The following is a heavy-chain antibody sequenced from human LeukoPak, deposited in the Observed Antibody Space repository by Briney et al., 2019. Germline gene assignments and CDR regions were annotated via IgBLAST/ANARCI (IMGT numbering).Heavy chain of an antibody. Sequence: SETLSLTCAVYGGSFSGYYWSWIRQPPGKGLEWIGEINHSGSTNYNPSLKSRVTISVDTSKNQFSLKLSSVAAADTAVYYCAREGVYGDYGDYWGQGTLVTVSP. J-gene: IGHJ4*02. V-gene: IGHV4-34*01. D-gene: IGHD4-17*01. CDR1: GGSFSGYY. CDR3: AREGVYGDYGDY. CDR2: INHSGST.